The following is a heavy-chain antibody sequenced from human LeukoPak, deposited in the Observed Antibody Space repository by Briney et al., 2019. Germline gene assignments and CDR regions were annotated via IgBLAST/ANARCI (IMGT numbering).Heavy chain of an antibody. CDR3: ARVAAVGVSRFDY. CDR1: GGSITSHY. D-gene: IGHD6-13*01. J-gene: IGHJ4*02. CDR2: IYYSRGT. V-gene: IGHV4-59*11. Sequence: PSETLSLTCTVSGGSITSHYWSWIRQPPGKGLEWIGYIYYSRGTNYNPSLKSRVTISVDTSKDQFSLRLSSVTATDTAVYYCARVAAVGVSRFDYWGQGTLVTVSS.